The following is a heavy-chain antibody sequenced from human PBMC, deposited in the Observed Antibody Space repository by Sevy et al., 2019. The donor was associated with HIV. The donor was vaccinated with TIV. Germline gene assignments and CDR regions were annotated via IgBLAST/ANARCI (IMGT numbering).Heavy chain of an antibody. D-gene: IGHD5-18*01. V-gene: IGHV4-4*02. CDR2: IYHSGST. CDR1: GGSISSGNW. Sequence: SETLSLTCAVSGGSISSGNWWSWVRQPPGKGLEWIGEIYHSGSTNYNPSLKSRVTISVDKSKNQFSLKLSSVTAADTAVYYCARERGGGYSYGTFDYWGQGTLATVSS. CDR3: ARERGGGYSYGTFDY. J-gene: IGHJ4*02.